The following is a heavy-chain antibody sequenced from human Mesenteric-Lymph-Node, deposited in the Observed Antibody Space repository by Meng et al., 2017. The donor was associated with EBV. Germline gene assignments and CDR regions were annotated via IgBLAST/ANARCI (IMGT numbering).Heavy chain of an antibody. CDR2: MYYSGST. J-gene: IGHJ4*02. V-gene: IGHV4-59*01. CDR3: ARGLNWGELSLGNY. D-gene: IGHD3-16*02. CDR1: GGLNSSCY. Sequence: VLRAEYGPGLVKPAELRLTSTPCSGGLNSSCYRGWIQQPPEKGLEWVGYMYYSGSTDYNPSLKSRVTISVDTSKNQFSLKLSSVTAADTAVYYCARGLNWGELSLGNYWGQGALVTVSS.